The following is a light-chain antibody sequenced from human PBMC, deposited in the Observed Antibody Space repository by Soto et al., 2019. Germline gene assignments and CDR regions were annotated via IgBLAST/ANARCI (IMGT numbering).Light chain of an antibody. CDR1: SSDLGTYNH. CDR2: DVT. V-gene: IGLV2-14*01. J-gene: IGLJ2*01. Sequence: QSALTQPASVSGSPGQSVTISCTGTSSDLGTYNHVSWYQQHPGKVPKLLIYDVTSRPSGVSSRFSGSKSGYTASLTISGLQPEDEAEYYCSSHGAGSTLVFGGGTKLTVL. CDR3: SSHGAGSTLV.